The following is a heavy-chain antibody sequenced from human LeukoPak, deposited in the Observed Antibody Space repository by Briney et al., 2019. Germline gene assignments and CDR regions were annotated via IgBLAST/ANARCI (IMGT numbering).Heavy chain of an antibody. V-gene: IGHV4-39*07. D-gene: IGHD6-19*01. CDR2: INHSGST. CDR1: GGSISSGSYY. J-gene: IGHJ4*02. Sequence: SETLSLTCTVSGGSISSGSYYWSWIRQPPGKGLEWIGEINHSGSTNYNPSLKSRVTISVDTSKNQFSLKLSSVTAADTAVYYCARPGYSSGWTPSAFDYWGQGTLVTVSS. CDR3: ARPGYSSGWTPSAFDY.